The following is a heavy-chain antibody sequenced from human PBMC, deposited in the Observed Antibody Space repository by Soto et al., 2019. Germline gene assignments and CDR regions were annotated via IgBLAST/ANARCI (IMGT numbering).Heavy chain of an antibody. D-gene: IGHD3-10*01. Sequence: PSETLSLTCTVSGGSISSSSYYWGWIRQPPGKGLEWIGSIYYSGSTNYNPSLKSRVTISVDTSKNQFSLKLSSVTAADTAVYYCARDFDSPDGSGSYYSPYYYYGMDVWGQGTTVT. CDR2: IYYSGST. CDR1: GGSISSSSYY. CDR3: ARDFDSPDGSGSYYSPYYYYGMDV. V-gene: IGHV4-39*07. J-gene: IGHJ6*02.